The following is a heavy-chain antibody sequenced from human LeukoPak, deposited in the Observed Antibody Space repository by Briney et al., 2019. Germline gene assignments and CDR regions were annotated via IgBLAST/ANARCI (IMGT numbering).Heavy chain of an antibody. V-gene: IGHV3-23*01. CDR1: GLTFSSYA. J-gene: IGHJ4*02. Sequence: GGSLRLSCAASGLTFSSYAMSWVRQAPGKGLEWVSSISISGVRTSYADSVKGRFTISRDNPKYTLYLQMNSLRAEDTATYYCARPGYCSSSSCLYYFDYWGQGTLVTVSS. CDR3: ARPGYCSSSSCLYYFDY. D-gene: IGHD2-2*01. CDR2: ISISGVRT.